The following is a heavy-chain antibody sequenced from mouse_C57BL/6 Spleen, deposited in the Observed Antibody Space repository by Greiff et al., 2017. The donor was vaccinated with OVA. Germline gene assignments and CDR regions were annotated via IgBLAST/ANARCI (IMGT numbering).Heavy chain of an antibody. CDR1: GFNIKDYY. CDR3: TTSDGPYAIDY. J-gene: IGHJ4*01. D-gene: IGHD2-3*01. V-gene: IGHV14-1*01. CDR2: IDPEDGVT. Sequence: VQLQQSGAELVRPGASVKLSCTASGFNIKDYYMHWVKQRPEQGLEWIGTIDPEDGVTEYAPKFQGKATMTADTSSNTAYLKLIRLTSADTAASYCTTSDGPYAIDYWGQGTSVTVSS.